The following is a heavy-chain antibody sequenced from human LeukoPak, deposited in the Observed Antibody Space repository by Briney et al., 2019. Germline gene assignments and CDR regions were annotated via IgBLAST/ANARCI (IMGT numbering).Heavy chain of an antibody. J-gene: IGHJ4*02. D-gene: IGHD6-13*01. CDR1: GYTFTGYY. CDR2: INPNSGGT. V-gene: IGHV1-2*06. Sequence: GASVKVSCKASGYTFTGYYMHWVRQAPGQGLEWMGRINPNSGGTNYAQKFQGRVTMTRDTSISTAYMELSRLRSDDTAVYYCASSDWSVQQQPIFYWGQGTLVTVSS. CDR3: ASSDWSVQQQPIFY.